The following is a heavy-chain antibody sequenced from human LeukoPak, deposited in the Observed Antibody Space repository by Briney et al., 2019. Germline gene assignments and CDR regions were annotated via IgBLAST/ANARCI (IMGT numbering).Heavy chain of an antibody. V-gene: IGHV4-39*07. J-gene: IGHJ4*02. CDR3: AREEGPIGYLAQCVDY. CDR1: GGSISSSRHY. D-gene: IGHD6-13*01. Sequence: SETLSLTCTVSGGSISSSRHYWVWLRQPPGKGLEWIGSTYYSESTCHNPSLKSRVTISVDTSKIQFSLKLSSVTAADTAVYYCAREEGPIGYLAQCVDYWGQGTLVTVCS. CDR2: TYYSEST.